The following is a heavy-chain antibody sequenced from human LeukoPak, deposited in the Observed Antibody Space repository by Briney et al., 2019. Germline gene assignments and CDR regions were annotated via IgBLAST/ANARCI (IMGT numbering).Heavy chain of an antibody. D-gene: IGHD3-10*01. J-gene: IGHJ6*03. CDR2: INHSGST. CDR3: ARRRPRGVHYYGSGTNYYYYMDG. V-gene: IGHV4-39*07. Sequence: SVTLSLTCTVSGGSISSSSYYWGWIRQPPGKGLEWIGEINHSGSTNYNPSLKSRVTISVDTCKNQFSLKLSSVTAEDTAVYYCARRRPRGVHYYGSGTNYYYYMDGWGKGTTVTISS. CDR1: GGSISSSSYY.